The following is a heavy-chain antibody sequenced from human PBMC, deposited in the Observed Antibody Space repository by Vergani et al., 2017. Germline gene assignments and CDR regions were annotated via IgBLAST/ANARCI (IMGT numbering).Heavy chain of an antibody. CDR2: IYSGGST. V-gene: IGHV3-53*01. Sequence: EVQLLESGGGLVQPGGSLRLSCAASGFTVSSNYMSWVRQAPGKGLEWVSVIYSGGSTYYADSVKGRFTISRDNSKNTLYLQMNSLRAEDTAVYYCARXSKERYYDILTGYYFDYWGQGTLVTGSA. J-gene: IGHJ4*02. CDR1: GFTVSSNY. D-gene: IGHD3-9*01. CDR3: ARXSKERYYDILTGYYFDY.